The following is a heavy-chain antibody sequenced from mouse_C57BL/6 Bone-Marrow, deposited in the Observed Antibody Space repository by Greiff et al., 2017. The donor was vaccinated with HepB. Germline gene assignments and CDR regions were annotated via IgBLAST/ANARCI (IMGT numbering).Heavy chain of an antibody. D-gene: IGHD1-1*01. Sequence: VQLQQPGAELVKPGASVKMSCKASGYTFTSYWITWVKQRPGQGLEWIGDIYPGSGSTNYNEKFKSKATLTVDTSSSSAYMQLSSLTSEDSAVYYCARWGYGSSPDYWGQGTTLTVSS. CDR1: GYTFTSYW. J-gene: IGHJ2*01. CDR3: ARWGYGSSPDY. V-gene: IGHV1-55*01. CDR2: IYPGSGST.